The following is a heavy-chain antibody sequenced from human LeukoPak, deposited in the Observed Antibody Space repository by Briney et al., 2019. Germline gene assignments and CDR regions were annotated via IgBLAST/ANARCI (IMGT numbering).Heavy chain of an antibody. CDR2: VYHTGAT. Sequence: PSETLSLTCGVSGNPISSGYFWVWIRQPPGKGLEWIGSVYHTGATYYNPSLKSPVTISVDTPKNQFSLELNSVTAADTAVYYCARDLGLTISANWFDPWGQGTLVTVSS. CDR1: GNPISSGYF. D-gene: IGHD3-3*01. V-gene: IGHV4-38-2*02. J-gene: IGHJ5*02. CDR3: ARDLGLTISANWFDP.